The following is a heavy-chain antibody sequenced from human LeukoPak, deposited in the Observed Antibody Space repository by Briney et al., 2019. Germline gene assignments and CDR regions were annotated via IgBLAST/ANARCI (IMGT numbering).Heavy chain of an antibody. CDR2: ISSSSSTI. Sequence: AGGSLRLSCAASGFTFSSYSMKWVRQAPGKGLEWVSYISSSSSTIYYADSVKGRFTISRDNAKNSLYLQMNSLRAEDTAVYYCARYLRLKYYQGFDPWGQGTLVTVSS. D-gene: IGHD2-2*01. CDR3: ARYLRLKYYQGFDP. CDR1: GFTFSSYS. V-gene: IGHV3-48*01. J-gene: IGHJ5*02.